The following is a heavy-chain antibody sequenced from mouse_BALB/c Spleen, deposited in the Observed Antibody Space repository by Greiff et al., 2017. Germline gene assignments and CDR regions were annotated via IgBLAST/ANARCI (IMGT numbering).Heavy chain of an antibody. CDR2: ISYSGST. CDR1: GYSITSDYA. CDR3: ASGTHFDY. V-gene: IGHV3-2*02. J-gene: IGHJ2*01. D-gene: IGHD4-1*01. Sequence: EVKLMESGPGLVKPSQSLSLTCTVTGYSITSDYAWNWIRQFPGNKLEWMGYISYSGSTSYNPSLKSRISITRDTSKNQFFLQLNSVTTEDTATYYCASGTHFDYWGQGTTLTVSS.